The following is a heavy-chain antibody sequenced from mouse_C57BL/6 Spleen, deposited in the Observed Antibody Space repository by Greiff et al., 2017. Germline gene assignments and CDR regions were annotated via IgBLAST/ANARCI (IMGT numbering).Heavy chain of an antibody. Sequence: QVQLQQSGPGLVQPSQSLSITCTVSGFSLTSYGVHWVRQSPGKGLEWLGVIWSGGSTDYNAAFISRLSISKDNSKSQVFFKMNSLQADDTAIYYCARNEDYYGNYVDYAMDYWGQGTSVTVSS. D-gene: IGHD2-1*01. CDR1: GFSLTSYG. V-gene: IGHV2-2*01. CDR3: ARNEDYYGNYVDYAMDY. J-gene: IGHJ4*01. CDR2: IWSGGST.